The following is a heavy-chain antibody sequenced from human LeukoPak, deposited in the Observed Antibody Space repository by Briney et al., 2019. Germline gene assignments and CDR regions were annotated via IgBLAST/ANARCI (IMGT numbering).Heavy chain of an antibody. Sequence: GSLRLSCAASGFTFSSYWMIWVRQAPGKGLEWVATIKEDGSEKYYVGSVKGRFTISRDNAKNTLYLRMNSLRAEDTAVYYCARYFGSGTYSLDYWGQGTLVTVSS. J-gene: IGHJ4*02. CDR2: IKEDGSEK. D-gene: IGHD3-10*01. CDR3: ARYFGSGTYSLDY. V-gene: IGHV3-7*02. CDR1: GFTFSSYW.